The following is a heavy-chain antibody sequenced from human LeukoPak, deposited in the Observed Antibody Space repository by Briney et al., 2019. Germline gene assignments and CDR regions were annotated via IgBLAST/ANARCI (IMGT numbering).Heavy chain of an antibody. CDR3: ARGTALSDYCYMDV. CDR1: GGSFSGYY. V-gene: IGHV4-34*01. Sequence: SETLSLTCAVYGGSFSGYYWSWIRQPPGKGLEWIGEINHSGSTNYNPSLKSRVTISVDTSKNQFSLKLSSVTAADTAVYYCARGTALSDYCYMDVWGKGTTVTVSS. J-gene: IGHJ6*03. D-gene: IGHD2-2*01. CDR2: INHSGST.